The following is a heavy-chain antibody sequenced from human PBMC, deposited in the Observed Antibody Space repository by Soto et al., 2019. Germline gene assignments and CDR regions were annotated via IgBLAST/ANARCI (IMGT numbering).Heavy chain of an antibody. CDR3: ARRNSGYDFDF. V-gene: IGHV4-39*01. J-gene: IGHJ4*01. Sequence: PSETLSLTCSVSGAPIVSSSYFWAWIRQPPGKGLTWIGSAHYSGTTFYSPSLKSRVTISVDTPKSQFSLRLSSVTAADTAVYYCARRNSGYDFDFWGHGTLVTVSS. D-gene: IGHD5-12*01. CDR2: AHYSGTT. CDR1: GAPIVSSSYF.